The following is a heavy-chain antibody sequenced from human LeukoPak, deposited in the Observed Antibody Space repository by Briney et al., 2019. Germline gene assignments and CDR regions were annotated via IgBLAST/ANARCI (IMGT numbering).Heavy chain of an antibody. V-gene: IGHV1-8*01. D-gene: IGHD2-2*02. Sequence: ASVKVSCKASGYTFTSYDINWVRQATGQGLEWMGWMNPNSGNTGYAQKFQGRVTMTRNTSISTAYMELSSLRSEDTAVYYRARDCSSTSCYSPWGQGTLVTVSS. J-gene: IGHJ5*02. CDR1: GYTFTSYD. CDR2: MNPNSGNT. CDR3: ARDCSSTSCYSP.